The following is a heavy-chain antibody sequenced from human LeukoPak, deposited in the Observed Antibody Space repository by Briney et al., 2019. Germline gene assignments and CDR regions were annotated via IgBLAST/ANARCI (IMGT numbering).Heavy chain of an antibody. CDR2: IYYSGST. CDR1: GGSISSYY. J-gene: IGHJ4*03. V-gene: IGHV4-59*01. Sequence: SETLSLTCTVSGGSISSYYWSWIRQPPGKGLEWIGYIYYSGSTNYNPSLKSRVTISVDTSKNQFSLKLSSVTAADTAVYYCARAKRKRTDIVVVPAAYYFDYWGQGTTVTVSS. D-gene: IGHD2-2*01. CDR3: ARAKRKRTDIVVVPAAYYFDY.